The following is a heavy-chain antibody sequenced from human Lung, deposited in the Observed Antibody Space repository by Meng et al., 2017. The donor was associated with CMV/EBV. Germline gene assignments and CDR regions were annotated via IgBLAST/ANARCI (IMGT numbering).Heavy chain of an antibody. CDR3: ARIFPSDYYMYYLDV. CDR2: ISYGGST. Sequence: GSXRLXCTVSGASITYNTYFWDWLRQPPGKGLEWIGSISYGGSTLYNSSLKSRVSISLDASESQVTLRLNSVTAAYTAVYYCARIFPSDYYMYYLDVWGQGXTVTVSS. J-gene: IGHJ6*03. D-gene: IGHD2-21*02. CDR1: GASITYNTYF. V-gene: IGHV4-39*06.